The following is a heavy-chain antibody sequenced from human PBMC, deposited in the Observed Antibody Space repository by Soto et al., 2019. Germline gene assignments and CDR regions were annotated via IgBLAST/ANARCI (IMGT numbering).Heavy chain of an antibody. CDR2: IYHSGST. J-gene: IGHJ4*02. CDR1: GGSISSGGYS. V-gene: IGHV4-30-2*01. CDR3: ARERGDNYYDI. Sequence: SLTCAVSGGSISSGGYSWSWIRQPPGKGLEWIGYIYHSGSTYYNPSLKSRVTISVDRSKNQFSLKLSSVTAADTAVYYCARERGDNYYDIWGQGTLVTVSS. D-gene: IGHD3-22*01.